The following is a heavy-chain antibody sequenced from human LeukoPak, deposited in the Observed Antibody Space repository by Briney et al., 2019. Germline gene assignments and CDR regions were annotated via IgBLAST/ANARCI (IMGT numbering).Heavy chain of an antibody. CDR2: IGPTGTDI. J-gene: IGHJ4*02. CDR3: ATETIGRHYDY. CDR1: GFTCSSCG. V-gene: IGHV3-21*01. D-gene: IGHD1-14*01. Sequence: GGSLRLXCAASGFTCSSCGFNWVRQAPGKGLEWVSSIGPTGTDIYYADSVRGRFTISRDNAKNSMYLQMDSLRDEDTAVYYCATETIGRHYDYWGQGTLLTVSS.